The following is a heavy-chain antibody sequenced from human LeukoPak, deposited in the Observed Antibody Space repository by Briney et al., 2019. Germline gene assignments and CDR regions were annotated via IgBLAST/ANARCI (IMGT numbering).Heavy chain of an antibody. CDR2: IKSKTDGGTT. V-gene: IGHV3-15*01. CDR3: TTTPPRVLTGYLKPYYFDY. Sequence: GGSLRLSCEASGFTFTNAWMNWVRQAPGKGPEWVGRIKSKTDGGTTDYAAPVKGRFTISRDDSKNTLYLQMNSLKTEDTAVYYCTTTPPRVLTGYLKPYYFDYWGQGTLVTVSS. D-gene: IGHD3-9*01. CDR1: GFTFTNAW. J-gene: IGHJ4*02.